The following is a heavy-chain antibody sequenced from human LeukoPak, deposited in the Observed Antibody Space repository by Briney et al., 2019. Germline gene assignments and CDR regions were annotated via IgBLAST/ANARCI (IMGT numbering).Heavy chain of an antibody. Sequence: ASVNVSCKASRYTFTSYYMHWVRQAPGQGLEWMGIINPSGGSTSYAQKFQGRVTMTRDTSTSTVYMELSSLRSEDTAVYYCARDRESTTPYWYFDLWGRGTLVTVSS. J-gene: IGHJ2*01. CDR3: ARDRESTTPYWYFDL. V-gene: IGHV1-46*01. CDR2: INPSGGST. D-gene: IGHD4-17*01. CDR1: RYTFTSYY.